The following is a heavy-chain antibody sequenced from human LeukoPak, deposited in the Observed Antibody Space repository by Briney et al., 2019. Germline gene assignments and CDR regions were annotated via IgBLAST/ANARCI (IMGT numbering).Heavy chain of an antibody. J-gene: IGHJ5*02. V-gene: IGHV1-2*02. D-gene: IGHD3-10*01. Sequence: ASVKVSCKTSGYTFIGYYLNWVRQAPGQGLEWMGWINANSGETNYAQKFQGRVTMTRDTSISTAYMELSRLNSDDTAVYYCATGVDMIWFALQSWGQGTLVSVSS. CDR1: GYTFIGYY. CDR2: INANSGET. CDR3: ATGVDMIWFALQS.